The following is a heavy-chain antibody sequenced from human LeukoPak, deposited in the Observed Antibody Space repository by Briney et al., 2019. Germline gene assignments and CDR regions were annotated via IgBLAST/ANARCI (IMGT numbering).Heavy chain of an antibody. D-gene: IGHD6-19*01. CDR1: GFSFNSYA. CDR3: ANQPGLYDSGWSWTYHFFGVDV. CDR2: VSGRGERT. Sequence: GGSLRLSCAASGFSFNSYAMSWVRQAPGKGLEWVSAVSGRGERTYYADFVQGRFSISRDNSKDTVYLQMNSLRAGDTAIYYCANQPGLYDSGWSWTYHFFGVDVWGQGTTATVSS. V-gene: IGHV3-23*01. J-gene: IGHJ6*02.